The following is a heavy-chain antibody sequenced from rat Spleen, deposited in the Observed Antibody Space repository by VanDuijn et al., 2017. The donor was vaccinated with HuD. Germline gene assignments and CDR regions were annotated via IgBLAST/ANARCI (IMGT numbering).Heavy chain of an antibody. CDR2: ISYDGDST. J-gene: IGHJ2*01. D-gene: IGHD1-12*01. V-gene: IGHV5-20*01. CDR1: GFTFSAYG. Sequence: EVQLVESGGGLVQPGRSMKLSCAASGFTFSAYGLAWVLQAPTRGLEWVASISYDGDSTYYRDSVKGRFTFSRDNARGTLYLQMDSLRSEDTATYYCAKESYLQPLFDHWGQGVMVTVSS. CDR3: AKESYLQPLFDH.